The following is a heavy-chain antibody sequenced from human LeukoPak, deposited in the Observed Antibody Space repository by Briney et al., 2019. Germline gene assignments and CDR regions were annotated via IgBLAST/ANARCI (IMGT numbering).Heavy chain of an antibody. D-gene: IGHD1-1*01. V-gene: IGHV3-23*01. CDR1: GFTFSSYA. CDR2: ISESGGTT. J-gene: IGHJ4*02. Sequence: GGSLRLSCAASGFTFSSYAMSWVRQAPGKGLEWVSAISESGGTTYYADSVKGRFTVSRDNSKNTLYLQMNSLRGEDTAEYYCAKGFWNLDYWGQGTLVTVSS. CDR3: AKGFWNLDY.